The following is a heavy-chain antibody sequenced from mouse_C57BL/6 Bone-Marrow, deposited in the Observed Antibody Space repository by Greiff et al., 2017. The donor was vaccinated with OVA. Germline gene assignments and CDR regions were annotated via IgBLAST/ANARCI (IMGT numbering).Heavy chain of an antibody. Sequence: QVQLQQSGAELARPGASVKLSCKASGYTFTSYGISWVKQRTGQGLEWIGEIYPRSGNTYYNEKFKGKATLTADKSSSTAYMELRSLTSEDSAVYFCARFNYYGSSSWYFEGWGTGTTVTVSS. D-gene: IGHD1-1*01. CDR2: IYPRSGNT. CDR3: ARFNYYGSSSWYFEG. V-gene: IGHV1-81*01. CDR1: GYTFTSYG. J-gene: IGHJ1*03.